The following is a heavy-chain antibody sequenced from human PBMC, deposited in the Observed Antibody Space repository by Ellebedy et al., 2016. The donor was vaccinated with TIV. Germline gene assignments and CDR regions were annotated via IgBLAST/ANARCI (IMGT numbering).Heavy chain of an antibody. CDR3: ARGVSMYSANVWFDFDY. V-gene: IGHV3-7*04. D-gene: IGHD3-10*01. CDR1: GFTFGNYW. CDR2: IQQDGSEK. J-gene: IGHJ4*02. Sequence: PGGSLRLSCAASGFTFGNYWMNWVRQAPGKGLEWVANIQQDGSEKFYVDSVKGRFTISRDNAKNALYLQMNSLRADDTAVYYCARGVSMYSANVWFDFDYWGPGTLVTVSS.